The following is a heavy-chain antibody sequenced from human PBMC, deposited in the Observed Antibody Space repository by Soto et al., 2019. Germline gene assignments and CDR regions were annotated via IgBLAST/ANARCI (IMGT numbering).Heavy chain of an antibody. Sequence: ASVKDSSKTPGYAFATYGLCRVRQAPGQWPDWMGWIIGDDGNTDCAQKIQYRVTVNSGTSTNTAYLDLSSLSAVDTAVYYCARGGSMATFGGVIVFPYYFDYVGRGTLGAVSA. CDR1: GYAFATYG. CDR3: ARGGSMATFGGVIVFPYYFDY. D-gene: IGHD3-16*02. CDR2: IIGDDGNT. V-gene: IGHV1-18*04. J-gene: IGHJ4*01.